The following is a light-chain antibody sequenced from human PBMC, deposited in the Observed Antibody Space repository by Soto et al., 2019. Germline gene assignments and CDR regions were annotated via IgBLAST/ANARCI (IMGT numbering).Light chain of an antibody. CDR2: GAS. CDR1: QSVSSSY. CDR3: QQYGSSQWT. V-gene: IGKV3-20*01. Sequence: EIVMTQSPATLSVSPGGSATLSCRASQSVSSSYLAWYQQKPGQAPRLLIYGASSRATGIPDRFSGSGSGTDFTLTISRLEPEDFAVYYCQQYGSSQWTFGQGTKVDIK. J-gene: IGKJ1*01.